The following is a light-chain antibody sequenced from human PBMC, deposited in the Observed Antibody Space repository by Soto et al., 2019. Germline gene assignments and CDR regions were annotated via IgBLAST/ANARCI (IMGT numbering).Light chain of an antibody. J-gene: IGLJ1*01. Sequence: QSVLTHPPSASRTPGHRFTMSFSSGNSNIGSHTFNWYQHLPGTAPTLLTFSNNQRPSGVPARFYGSKSGTSASLAISGLQSGDEGDYYCAAWDDSLNGFYVFGTGTKVTVL. CDR1: NSNIGSHT. CDR3: AAWDDSLNGFYV. CDR2: SNN. V-gene: IGLV1-44*01.